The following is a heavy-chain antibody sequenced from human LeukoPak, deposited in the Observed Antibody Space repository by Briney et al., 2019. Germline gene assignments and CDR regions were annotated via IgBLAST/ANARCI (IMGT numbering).Heavy chain of an antibody. CDR1: GFTFSSYE. CDR2: ISSGGGTI. D-gene: IGHD3-3*01. J-gene: IGHJ6*02. V-gene: IGHV3-48*03. Sequence: PGGFLRLSCAASGFTFSSYEMNWVRQAPGKGLEWVSDISSGGGTIYYADPVKGRFTISRDNSKNTLYLQMNSLRAEDTAVYHSARVSHMAAHFSLLYHIFGMDVSGQ. CDR3: ARVSHMAAHFSLLYHIFGMDV.